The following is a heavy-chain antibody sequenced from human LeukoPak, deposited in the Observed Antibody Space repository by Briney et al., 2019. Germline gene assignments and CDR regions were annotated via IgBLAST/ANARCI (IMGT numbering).Heavy chain of an antibody. CDR2: ISSSSSYI. J-gene: IGHJ3*02. CDR1: GFTFSSYS. D-gene: IGHD3-3*02. V-gene: IGHV3-21*01. Sequence: RGSLRLSCAASGFTFSSYSMNWVRQAPGKGLEWVSSISSSSSYIYYADSVKGRFTISRDNAKNSLYLQMNSLRAEDTAVYYCARDLSTADAFDIWGQGTMVTVSS. CDR3: ARDLSTADAFDI.